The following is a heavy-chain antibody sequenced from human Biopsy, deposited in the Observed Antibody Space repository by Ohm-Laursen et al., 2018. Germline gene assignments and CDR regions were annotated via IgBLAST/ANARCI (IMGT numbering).Heavy chain of an antibody. Sequence: TQTLTLPSTFSGFSLSSHGVGVGWIRQPPGEALEWLAIVYWDNDKRYSPSLWSRLNIWKDASKNRVVLTLTDMDPVDTATYYCAHVVITYGGIIALDAFDVWGQGSMVIVSS. D-gene: IGHD3-16*02. CDR3: AHVVITYGGIIALDAFDV. V-gene: IGHV2-5*02. CDR1: GFSLSSHGVG. CDR2: VYWDNDK. J-gene: IGHJ3*01.